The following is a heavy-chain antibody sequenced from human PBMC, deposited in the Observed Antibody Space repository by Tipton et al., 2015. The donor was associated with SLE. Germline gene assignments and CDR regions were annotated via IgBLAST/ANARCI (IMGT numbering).Heavy chain of an antibody. D-gene: IGHD6-13*01. Sequence: GLVKPSETLSLTCAVYGGSFSGYYWSWIRQPPGKGLENIGEINHSGSTNCNPSLKSRVTISVDTSKNQFSLKLSFVTAADTAVYYCARRGEYGSSGYPRYCYFMDVWGKGTTVTVSS. CDR1: GGSFSGYY. J-gene: IGHJ6*03. CDR2: INHSGST. CDR3: ARRGEYGSSGYPRYCYFMDV. V-gene: IGHV4-34*01.